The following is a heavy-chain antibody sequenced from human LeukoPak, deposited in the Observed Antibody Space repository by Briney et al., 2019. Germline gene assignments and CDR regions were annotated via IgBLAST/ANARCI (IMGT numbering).Heavy chain of an antibody. CDR3: ARDISYYDSSGYYPVAFDI. V-gene: IGHV3-30-3*01. Sequence: GRSLRLSCAASGFTFSSYAMHWVRQAPGKGLEWVAVISYDGSNKYYADSVKGRFTISRDNSKNTLYLQMNSLRAEDTAVYYCARDISYYDSSGYYPVAFDIWGQGTMVTVSS. D-gene: IGHD3-22*01. CDR1: GFTFSSYA. J-gene: IGHJ3*02. CDR2: ISYDGSNK.